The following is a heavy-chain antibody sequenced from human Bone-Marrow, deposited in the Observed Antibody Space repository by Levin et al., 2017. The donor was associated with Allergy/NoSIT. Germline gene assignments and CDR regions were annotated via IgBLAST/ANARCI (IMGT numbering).Heavy chain of an antibody. CDR2: IFSKDEK. Sequence: SGPTLVKPTETLTLTCTVSGFSLSNSRMGVSWIRQPPGKALEWLAHIFSKDEKAYRPSLRTRLTVSRDTSKSQVVRTMSDMDPVDTATYYCVRNVRPPLVRTVSIPDYWGQGTLVTVSS. V-gene: IGHV2-26*01. D-gene: IGHD3-10*01. CDR3: VRNVRPPLVRTVSIPDY. CDR1: GFSLSNSRMG. J-gene: IGHJ4*02.